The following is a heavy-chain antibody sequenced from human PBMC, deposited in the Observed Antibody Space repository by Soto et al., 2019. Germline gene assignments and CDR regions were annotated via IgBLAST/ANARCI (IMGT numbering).Heavy chain of an antibody. D-gene: IGHD1-26*01. V-gene: IGHV3-48*02. CDR1: GFTFSSYS. CDR2: ISSSSRTI. Sequence: EVQLVESGGGLVQPGGSLRLSCAASGFTFSSYSMNWVRQAPGKGLEWVSYISSSSRTIYYADSVKGRFTISRDNAKNSLYLQMNSLRDEDTAVYYCVGGSYNYLNWFDPWGQGTLVTVSS. J-gene: IGHJ5*02. CDR3: VGGSYNYLNWFDP.